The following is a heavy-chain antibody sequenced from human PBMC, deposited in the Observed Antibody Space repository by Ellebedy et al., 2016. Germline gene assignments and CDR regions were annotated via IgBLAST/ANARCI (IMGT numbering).Heavy chain of an antibody. J-gene: IGHJ3*02. CDR3: ARTSIGPDAFDI. CDR2: IIPIFGTA. D-gene: IGHD2-21*01. V-gene: IGHV1-69*13. CDR1: GGTFSSYA. Sequence: ASVKVSCKASGGTFSSYAISWVRQAPGQGLEWMGGIIPIFGTANYAQKFQGRVTITADESASTAYMELSSLRSEDTAVYYCARTSIGPDAFDIWGQGTMVTVSS.